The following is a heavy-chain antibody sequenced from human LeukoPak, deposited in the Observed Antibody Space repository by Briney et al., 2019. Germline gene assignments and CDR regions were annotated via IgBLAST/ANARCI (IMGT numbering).Heavy chain of an antibody. CDR1: GFTFSASA. V-gene: IGHV3-30-3*01. CDR2: ISYDGSNK. D-gene: IGHD5-18*01. Sequence: PGGSLRLSCAASGFTFSASAMHWVRQVPGKGLEWVAVISYDGSNKYYADSVKGRFTISRDNSKNTLYLQMNSLRAEDTAVYYCARDRVSYSYGYTCFDYWGQGTLVTVPS. CDR3: ARDRVSYSYGYTCFDY. J-gene: IGHJ4*02.